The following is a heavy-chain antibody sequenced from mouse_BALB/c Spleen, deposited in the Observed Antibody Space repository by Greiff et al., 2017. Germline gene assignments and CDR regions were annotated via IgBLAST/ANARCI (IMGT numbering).Heavy chain of an antibody. CDR2: ISNLAYSI. CDR1: GFTFSDYG. V-gene: IGHV5-15*02. J-gene: IGHJ1*01. D-gene: IGHD1-1*01. CDR3: AREGYYYGSYFDV. Sequence: EVKLVESGGGLVQPGGSRKLSCAASGFTFSDYGMAWVRQAPGKGPEWVAFISNLAYSIYYADTVTGRFTISRENAKNTLYLEMSSLRSEDTAMYYCAREGYYYGSYFDVWGAGTTVTVSS.